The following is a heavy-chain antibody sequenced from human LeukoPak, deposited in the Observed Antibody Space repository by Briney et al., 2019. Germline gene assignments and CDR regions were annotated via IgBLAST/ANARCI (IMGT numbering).Heavy chain of an antibody. CDR3: ARDRQVGATIAAL. CDR2: ISSSSSTI. D-gene: IGHD3-10*01. CDR1: GFTFSSYS. V-gene: IGHV3-48*01. J-gene: IGHJ4*02. Sequence: GGSLRLSCAASGFTFSSYSMNWVRQAPGRGLEWVSYISSSSSTIYYADSVKGRFTISRDNAKNSLYLQMNSLRAEDTAVYYCARDRQVGATIAALWGQGILVTVSS.